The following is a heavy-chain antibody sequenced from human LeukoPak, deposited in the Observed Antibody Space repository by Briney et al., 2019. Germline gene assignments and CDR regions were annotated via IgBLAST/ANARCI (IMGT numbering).Heavy chain of an antibody. J-gene: IGHJ3*02. CDR3: ARPLSGSSSWHGDPFDI. Sequence: PSETLTLTCTVSGGSISSSTYYWGWIRQPPGKGLEWIGSIYYSGSTYYNASLKSRVTISADTSKNQFSLKLSSVTAADTAVYYCARPLSGSSSWHGDPFDIWGQGRIVTVSS. V-gene: IGHV4-39*01. CDR2: IYYSGST. D-gene: IGHD6-13*01. CDR1: GGSISSSTYY.